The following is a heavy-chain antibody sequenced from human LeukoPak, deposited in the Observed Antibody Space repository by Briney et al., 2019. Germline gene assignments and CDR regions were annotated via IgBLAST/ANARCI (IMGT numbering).Heavy chain of an antibody. CDR3: ARAARQYQLLGWFDP. J-gene: IGHJ5*02. CDR1: GGSISSYY. D-gene: IGHD2-2*01. V-gene: IGHV4-59*12. CDR2: IYYSGST. Sequence: SETLSLTCTVSGGSISSYYWSWIRQPPGKGLEWIGYIYYSGSTNYNPSLKSRVTISVDRSKNQFSLKLGSVTAADTAVYYCARAARQYQLLGWFDPWGQGTLVTVSS.